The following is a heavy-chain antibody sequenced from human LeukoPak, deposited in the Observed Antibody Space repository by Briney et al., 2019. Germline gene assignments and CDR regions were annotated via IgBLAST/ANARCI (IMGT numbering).Heavy chain of an antibody. Sequence: GGSLRLSCAASGFTFSSYEMNWVRQAPGKGLEWVSYISSSGSTIYYADSEKGRFTISRDNAKNSLYLQMNSLRAEDTAAYYCARRGYYDNSGYDYWGQGTLVTVSS. D-gene: IGHD3-22*01. CDR3: ARRGYYDNSGYDY. CDR1: GFTFSSYE. V-gene: IGHV3-48*03. J-gene: IGHJ4*02. CDR2: ISSSGSTI.